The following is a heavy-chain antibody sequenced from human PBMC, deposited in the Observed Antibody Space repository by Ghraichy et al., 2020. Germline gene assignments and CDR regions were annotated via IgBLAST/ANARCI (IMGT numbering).Heavy chain of an antibody. D-gene: IGHD1-26*01. CDR1: GFTFSSYA. J-gene: IGHJ4*02. V-gene: IGHV3-23*01. CDR3: AKKIRISGSYSF. Sequence: GGSLRLSCAASGFTFSSYAMSWVRQAPGKGLEWVSTISISGGSAYYADSVKGRLTISRDISKNTLYLQMNSLRAEDTAVYYCAKKIRISGSYSFWGQGTLVTVSS. CDR2: ISISGGSA.